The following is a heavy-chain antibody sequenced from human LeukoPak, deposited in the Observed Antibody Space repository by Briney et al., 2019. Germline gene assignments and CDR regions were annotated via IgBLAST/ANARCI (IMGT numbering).Heavy chain of an antibody. CDR2: IIPILGIA. J-gene: IGHJ3*02. CDR1: GGTFSSYA. Sequence: SVKVSCKASGGTFSSYAISWVRQAPGQGLEWMGRIIPILGIANYAQKFQGRVTMTADKSTSTGYMELSSLRSEDTAVYYCASRKKTPNDAFDIWGQGTMVTVSS. CDR3: ASRKKTPNDAFDI. D-gene: IGHD2-15*01. V-gene: IGHV1-69*04.